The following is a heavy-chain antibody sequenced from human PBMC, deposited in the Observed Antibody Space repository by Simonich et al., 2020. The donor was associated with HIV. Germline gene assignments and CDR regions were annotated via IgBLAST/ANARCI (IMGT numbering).Heavy chain of an antibody. CDR1: GFTLSRYE. CDR2: IRSSGRTI. D-gene: IGHD3-10*01. V-gene: IGHV3-48*03. J-gene: IGHJ4*02. Sequence: EVQLVESGVGLVQPGGSLRLSFAASGFTLSRYEFNWVRQAPGKGLGWVSYIRSSGRTIYYADSVKGRFTISRDNAKNSLYLQMNSLRAEDTAVYYCARDYYGSGSYYIYFDYWGQGTLVTVSS. CDR3: ARDYYGSGSYYIYFDY.